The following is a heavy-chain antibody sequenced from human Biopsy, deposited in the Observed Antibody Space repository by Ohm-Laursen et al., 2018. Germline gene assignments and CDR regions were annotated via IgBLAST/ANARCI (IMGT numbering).Heavy chain of an antibody. Sequence: TLSLTCTVSGGSISSGGSYWSWIRQRPEKGLERIGYIFNSANTYYNPSLKNLITISGDTSKNQFSLKLNSVTAADTAVYYCARGDYFDSNGYFWFDPWGQGTLVTVSS. J-gene: IGHJ5*02. D-gene: IGHD3-22*01. V-gene: IGHV4-31*01. CDR1: GGSISSGGSY. CDR2: IFNSANT. CDR3: ARGDYFDSNGYFWFDP.